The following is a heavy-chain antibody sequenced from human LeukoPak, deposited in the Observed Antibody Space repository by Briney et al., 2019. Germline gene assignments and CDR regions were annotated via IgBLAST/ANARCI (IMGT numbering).Heavy chain of an antibody. CDR1: GGTFSSYY. D-gene: IGHD3-3*01. V-gene: IGHV4-4*07. Sequence: SETLSLTCTVSGGTFSSYYWSWIRQPAGKGLEWIGRIYTSGSTNYNPSLKSRVTMSVDTSKNQFSLKLSSVTAADTAVYYCARTYYEDDAFDIWGQGTMVTVSS. CDR3: ARTYYEDDAFDI. CDR2: IYTSGST. J-gene: IGHJ3*02.